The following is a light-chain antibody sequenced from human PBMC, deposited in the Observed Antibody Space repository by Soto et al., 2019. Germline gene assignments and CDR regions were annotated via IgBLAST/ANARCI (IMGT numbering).Light chain of an antibody. CDR3: QQYNNWPIT. V-gene: IGKV3-15*01. CDR2: GAF. J-gene: IGKJ5*01. CDR1: QSVLSK. Sequence: EIVMTQSPATLSVSPGERATLSCGASQSVLSKLAWYQQKPGQAPRLLIYGAFTRATDIPGRFSGSGSGTEFTLTISSLQSEDFAVYHCQQYNNWPITFGQGTRLEIK.